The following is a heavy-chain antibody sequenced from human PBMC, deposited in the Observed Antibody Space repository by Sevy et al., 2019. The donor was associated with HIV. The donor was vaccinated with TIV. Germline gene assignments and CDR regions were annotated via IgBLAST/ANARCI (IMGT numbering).Heavy chain of an antibody. D-gene: IGHD1-1*01. Sequence: GGSLRLSCTASGFTCGDYAMSWFRQAPGKGLEWVGFIRSKAYGGTTEYAVFVKCRFTISRDDSKSIAYLQMNSLKAEDTAVYYCTRDQAGWVQDYFDYWGQGTLVTVSS. J-gene: IGHJ4*02. V-gene: IGHV3-49*03. CDR3: TRDQAGWVQDYFDY. CDR1: GFTCGDYA. CDR2: IRSKAYGGTT.